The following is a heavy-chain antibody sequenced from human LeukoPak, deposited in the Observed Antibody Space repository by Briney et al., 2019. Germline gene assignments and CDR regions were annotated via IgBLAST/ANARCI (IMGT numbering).Heavy chain of an antibody. CDR2: ISDSGGST. CDR1: GFTFSSYA. J-gene: IGHJ4*02. V-gene: IGHV3-23*01. CDR3: AKRGDFWSGPFDY. Sequence: GGSLRLSCAASGFTFSSYAMSWVRQAPGKGLEWVSAISDSGGSTYYADSVKGRFTISRDNSKNTLYLQMNSLRAEDTALYYCAKRGDFWSGPFDYWGQGTLVTVSS. D-gene: IGHD3-3*01.